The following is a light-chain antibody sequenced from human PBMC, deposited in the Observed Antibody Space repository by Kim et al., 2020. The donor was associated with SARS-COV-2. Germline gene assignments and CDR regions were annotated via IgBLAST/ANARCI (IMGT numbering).Light chain of an antibody. Sequence: SSVGARLTITCRASQSVSRNLNWYQHNPGKAPNLLIYTTSTLQSGVPSRFSGSGSGTDFTLTISSLQPGDFATYYCQQSYSVPLTFGQGTKVDI. CDR1: QSVSRN. V-gene: IGKV1-39*01. J-gene: IGKJ1*01. CDR3: QQSYSVPLT. CDR2: TTS.